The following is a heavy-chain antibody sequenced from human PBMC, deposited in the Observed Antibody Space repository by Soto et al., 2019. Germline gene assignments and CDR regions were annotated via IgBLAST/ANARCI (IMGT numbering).Heavy chain of an antibody. CDR2: ISGSGVST. V-gene: IGHV3-23*01. CDR3: AKGSSWDAFDI. D-gene: IGHD6-13*01. J-gene: IGHJ3*02. CDR1: GFTFSSYA. Sequence: LSLTCAASGFTFSSYAMSWVRQAPGKGLEWVSAISGSGVSTYYADSVKGWFTISRDNSKNSLYLQMNSLRAEDTAVYYCAKGSSWDAFDIWGQGTMVTVSS.